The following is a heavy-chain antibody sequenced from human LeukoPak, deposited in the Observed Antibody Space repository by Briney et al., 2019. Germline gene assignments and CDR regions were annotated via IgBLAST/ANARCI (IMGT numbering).Heavy chain of an antibody. D-gene: IGHD5-24*01. CDR1: GFTFSSYG. Sequence: GRSLRLSCAASGFTFSSYGMHWVRQAPGKGLEWVAVIWYDGSNKYYADSVKGRFTISRDNSKNTLYLQMNSLRAEDTAVYYCAKELPEEMALDYWGQGTLVPVSS. CDR2: IWYDGSNK. CDR3: AKELPEEMALDY. V-gene: IGHV3-33*06. J-gene: IGHJ4*02.